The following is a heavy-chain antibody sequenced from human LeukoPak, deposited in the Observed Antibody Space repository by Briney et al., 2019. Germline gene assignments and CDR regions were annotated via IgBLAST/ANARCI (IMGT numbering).Heavy chain of an antibody. CDR2: ISGSGGST. J-gene: IGHJ5*02. CDR1: VFTFSSYS. V-gene: IGHV3-23*01. CDR3: APWGAPNRFDP. D-gene: IGHD3-16*01. Sequence: GGSLRLSCAASVFTFSSYSMSWVRQAPWKGLEWVSAISGSGGSTYYADSVKGRFTISRDNSKNTLYLQMNSLRAEDTAVYYCAPWGAPNRFDPWGQGTLVTVSS.